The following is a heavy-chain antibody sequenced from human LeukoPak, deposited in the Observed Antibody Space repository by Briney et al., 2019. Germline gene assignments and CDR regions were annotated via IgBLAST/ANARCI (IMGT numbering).Heavy chain of an antibody. V-gene: IGHV3-23*01. CDR2: ISGNGHQT. D-gene: IGHD3-22*01. CDR1: GFAFSRFA. CDR3: AKDANYYDSSGFFIPFDY. J-gene: IGHJ4*02. Sequence: PGGSLRLSCSASGFAFSRFAMTWVRHPPGKGLDWVSTISGNGHQTYYGDSVKGRFSVSRDNSKNILYLQMDSLRADDSALYYCAKDANYYDSSGFFIPFDYWGQGTLVTVSS.